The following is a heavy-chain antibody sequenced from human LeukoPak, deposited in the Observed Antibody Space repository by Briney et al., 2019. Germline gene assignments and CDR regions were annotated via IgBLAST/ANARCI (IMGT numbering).Heavy chain of an antibody. J-gene: IGHJ4*02. V-gene: IGHV4-59*01. CDR1: GGSISSYY. CDR3: ARGYGSVLDY. CDR2: IYYSGST. D-gene: IGHD3-10*01. Sequence: ASETLSLTCTVSGGSISSYYWSWIRQPPGKGLEWIGYIYYSGSTNYNPSLKSRVTISVDTSKNQFSLKLSSVTAADTALYYCARGYGSVLDYWGQGTLVTVSS.